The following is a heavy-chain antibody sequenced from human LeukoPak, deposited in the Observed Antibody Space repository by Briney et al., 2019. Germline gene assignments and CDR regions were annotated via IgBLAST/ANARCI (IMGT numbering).Heavy chain of an antibody. V-gene: IGHV4-39*01. Sequence: KASETLSLTCTVSGGSISSSSYYWGWIRQPPGKGLEWIGSIYYSGSTYYNPSLKSRVTISVDTSKNQFSLKLSSVTAADTAVYYCASYFGTINRVVVPAAIFYWGQGTLVTVSS. J-gene: IGHJ4*02. CDR3: ASYFGTINRVVVPAAIFY. D-gene: IGHD2-2*01. CDR1: GGSISSSSYY. CDR2: IYYSGST.